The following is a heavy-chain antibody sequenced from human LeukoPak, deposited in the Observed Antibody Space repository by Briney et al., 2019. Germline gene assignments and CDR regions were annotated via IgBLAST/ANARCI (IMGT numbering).Heavy chain of an antibody. Sequence: ASVKVSCKASGYTLTDYYIHWIRQAPGQGLEWMGWINPKRGGTNYAQKFQGRVTMTRDTSISTAYMELRRLRSDDTAVYYCARSRGWLQSHPLGYWGQGTLVTVSS. CDR2: INPKRGGT. CDR3: ARSRGWLQSHPLGY. CDR1: GYTLTDYY. V-gene: IGHV1-2*02. J-gene: IGHJ4*02. D-gene: IGHD5-24*01.